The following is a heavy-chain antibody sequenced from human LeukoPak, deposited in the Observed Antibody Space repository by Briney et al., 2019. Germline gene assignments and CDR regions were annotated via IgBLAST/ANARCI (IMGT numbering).Heavy chain of an antibody. CDR3: ASGDYDFWSGYFDY. V-gene: IGHV3-7*01. CDR2: IKQDGSEK. Sequence: QAGGSLRLSCAASGFTFSSYWMSWVRQAPGKGLEWVANIKQDGSEKYYVDSVKGRFTISRDNAKNSLYLQMNSLRAEDTAVYYCASGDYDFWSGYFDYWGQGTLVTVSS. D-gene: IGHD3-3*01. CDR1: GFTFSSYW. J-gene: IGHJ4*02.